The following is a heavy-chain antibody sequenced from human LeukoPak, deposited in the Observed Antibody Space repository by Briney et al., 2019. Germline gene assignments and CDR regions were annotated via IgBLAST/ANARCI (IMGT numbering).Heavy chain of an antibody. CDR2: IIPILGIA. J-gene: IGHJ4*02. Sequence: ASVKVSCKASGGTFSSYAISWVRQAPGQGLEWMGGIIPILGIANYAQKFQGRVTITADKSTSTAYMELSSLRSEDTAVYYCARDESPYDSSGYYDYWGQGTLVTVSS. D-gene: IGHD3-22*01. V-gene: IGHV1-69*10. CDR3: ARDESPYDSSGYYDY. CDR1: GGTFSSYA.